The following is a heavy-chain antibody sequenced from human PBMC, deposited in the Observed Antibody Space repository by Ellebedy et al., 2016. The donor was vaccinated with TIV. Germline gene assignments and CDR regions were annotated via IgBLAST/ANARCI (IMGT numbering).Heavy chain of an antibody. CDR3: ARERSSGSPISYGMDV. CDR1: GYTFSNYF. J-gene: IGHJ6*02. V-gene: IGHV1-46*04. D-gene: IGHD3-22*01. CDR2: INPTSGST. Sequence: AASVKVSCKASGYTFSNYFVHWVRQAPGQGLEWMGIINPTSGSTTYAQKLQGRLTMTRDTSTSTVYMELSSLRSEDTAVYYCARERSSGSPISYGMDVWGQGTTVTVSS.